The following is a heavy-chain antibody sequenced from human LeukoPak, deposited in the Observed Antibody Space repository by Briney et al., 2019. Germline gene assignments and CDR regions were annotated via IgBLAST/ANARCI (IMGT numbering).Heavy chain of an antibody. CDR3: ARGARGIFWYFEL. D-gene: IGHD3-16*01. CDR2: LYTSGST. Sequence: SETLSLTCAVSGGSINHYYGSWVRQPAGKGLEWIGGLYTSGSTNYTPSLKSRVTMSVDTSKHQFSLQLSTVTAAITAGCYWARGARGIFWYFELWGRGALVTVSS. V-gene: IGHV4-4*07. J-gene: IGHJ2*01. CDR1: GGSINHYY.